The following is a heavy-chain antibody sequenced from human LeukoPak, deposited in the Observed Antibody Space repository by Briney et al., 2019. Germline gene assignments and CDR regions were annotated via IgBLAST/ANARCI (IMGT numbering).Heavy chain of an antibody. CDR2: INHSGST. CDR1: GGSFSGYY. CDR3: ARLGYCTNGVCYGYYYGMDV. J-gene: IGHJ6*02. Sequence: SETLSLTCAVYGGSFSGYYWSWIRQPPGKGLEWIGEINHSGSTNYNPSLKSRVTIPVDTSKNQFSLKLSSVTAADTAVYYCARLGYCTNGVCYGYYYGMDVWGQGTTVTVSS. D-gene: IGHD2-8*01. V-gene: IGHV4-34*01.